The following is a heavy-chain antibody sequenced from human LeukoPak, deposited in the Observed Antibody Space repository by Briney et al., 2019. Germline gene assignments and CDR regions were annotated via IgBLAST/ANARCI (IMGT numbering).Heavy chain of an antibody. CDR2: IYTSGST. CDR3: ARDRIAAPDDAFDI. J-gene: IGHJ3*02. CDR1: GGSISSGSYY. V-gene: IGHV4-61*02. Sequence: SETLSLTCTVSGGSISSGSYYRSWIRQPAGKGLEWIGRIYTSGSTNYNPSLKSRVTISVDTSKNQFSLKLSSVTAADTAVYYCARDRIAAPDDAFDIWGQGTMVTVSS. D-gene: IGHD6-13*01.